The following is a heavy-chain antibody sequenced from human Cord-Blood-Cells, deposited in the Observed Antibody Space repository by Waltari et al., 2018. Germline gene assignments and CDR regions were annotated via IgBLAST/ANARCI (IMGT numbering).Heavy chain of an antibody. CDR1: GGSFSGYY. Sequence: QVQLQQWGAGLLKPSETLSLTCAVYGGSFSGYYWSWLRQPPGKGLEWIGEINHSGSTNYNPSLKSRVTISVDTSKNQFSLKLSSVIAADTAVYYCAGIRQNDYGDYVDYYYGMDVWGQGTTVTVSS. J-gene: IGHJ6*02. CDR3: AGIRQNDYGDYVDYYYGMDV. CDR2: INHSGST. V-gene: IGHV4-34*01. D-gene: IGHD4-17*01.